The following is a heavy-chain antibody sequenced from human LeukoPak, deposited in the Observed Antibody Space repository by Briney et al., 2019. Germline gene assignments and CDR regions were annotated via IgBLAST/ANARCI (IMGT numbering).Heavy chain of an antibody. Sequence: SETLSLTCTVSGASISSGGYYWSWIRQSAGKGLEWIGYIYHTGSTKYNPSLKSRVTISIDTSKNHFSLTLTSVTAADTAVYYCSTDSPTGFDHWGQGALVTVSS. CDR1: GASISSGGYY. J-gene: IGHJ4*02. V-gene: IGHV4-61*10. D-gene: IGHD2-8*02. CDR3: STDSPTGFDH. CDR2: IYHTGST.